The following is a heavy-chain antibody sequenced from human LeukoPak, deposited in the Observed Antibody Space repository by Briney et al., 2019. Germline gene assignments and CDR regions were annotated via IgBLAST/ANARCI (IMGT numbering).Heavy chain of an antibody. D-gene: IGHD1-26*01. V-gene: IGHV3-11*01. CDR2: ISSSGSTI. Sequence: SGGSLRLSCAASGFTFSDYYMSWIRQAPGKGLEGVSYISSSGSTIYYADSVKGRFTISRDNAKNSLYLQMNSLRAEDTAVYYCARKLLNHDAFDIWGQGTMVTVSS. J-gene: IGHJ3*02. CDR3: ARKLLNHDAFDI. CDR1: GFTFSDYY.